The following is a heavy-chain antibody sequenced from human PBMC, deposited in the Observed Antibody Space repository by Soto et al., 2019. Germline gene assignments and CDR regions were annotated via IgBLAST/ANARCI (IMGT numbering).Heavy chain of an antibody. Sequence: SETLSLTCAVYGGSFSGYYWSWIRQPPGKGLEWIGEINHSGSTNYNPSLKSRVTISVDTSKNQFSLKLSSVTAADTAVYYCARGGGQWLVHYFDYWGQGTLVTVSS. CDR3: ARGGGQWLVHYFDY. J-gene: IGHJ4*02. D-gene: IGHD6-19*01. CDR2: INHSGST. V-gene: IGHV4-34*01. CDR1: GGSFSGYY.